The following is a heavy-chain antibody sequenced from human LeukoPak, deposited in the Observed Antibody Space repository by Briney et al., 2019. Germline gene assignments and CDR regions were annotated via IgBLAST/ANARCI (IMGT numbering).Heavy chain of an antibody. CDR1: GYTFTGYF. CDR3: ARAKEETYYLDY. CDR2: INPSAGNT. V-gene: IGHV1-46*01. J-gene: IGHJ4*02. Sequence: ASVKVSCKASGYTFTGYFIHWVRQAPGQGLEWMGVINPSAGNTNYAQKFQGRVTMTRDTSTSTVYMELSSLGSEDTAVYYCARAKEETYYLDYWGQGTLVTV.